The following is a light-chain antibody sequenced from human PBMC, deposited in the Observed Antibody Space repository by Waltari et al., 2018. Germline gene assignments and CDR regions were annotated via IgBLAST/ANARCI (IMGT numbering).Light chain of an antibody. V-gene: IGKV1-5*01. J-gene: IGKJ4*01. Sequence: DIQMTQSPSTLSASVGDRFTITCRASKSVSDWLAWYQQKPGKAPELLIFDVSTLKSGVPSRFSGRGSGTEFTLTISSLEPEDFAVYYCQQRSIWPPLTFGGGTKVEIK. CDR3: QQRSIWPPLT. CDR1: KSVSDW. CDR2: DVS.